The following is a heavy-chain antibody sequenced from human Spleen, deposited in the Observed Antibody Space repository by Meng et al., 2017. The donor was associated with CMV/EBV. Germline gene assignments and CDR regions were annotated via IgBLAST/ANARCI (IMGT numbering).Heavy chain of an antibody. V-gene: IGHV1-2*02. CDR2: INPNSGGT. CDR3: ARDLANYDFWSGEGGIDY. J-gene: IGHJ4*02. D-gene: IGHD3-3*01. Sequence: TFTGYYMHWVRQAPGQGLEWMGWINPNSGGTNYAQKFQGRVTMTRDTSISTAYMELSRLRSDDTAVYYCARDLANYDFWSGEGGIDYWGQGTLVTVSS. CDR1: TFTGYY.